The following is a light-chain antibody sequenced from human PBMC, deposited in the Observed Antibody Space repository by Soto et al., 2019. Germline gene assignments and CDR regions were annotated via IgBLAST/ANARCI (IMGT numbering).Light chain of an antibody. CDR3: QQLSTYPST. CDR2: TAS. Sequence: IQVTQSPSSLSASVGDRFTITCRASQGIGSYLACYQQKPGEAPKLLIFTASTLQSGVPSRFSGSGSGTDFTLNISSLQAEDFATYYCQQLSTYPSTFGGGTKVEIK. CDR1: QGIGSY. V-gene: IGKV1-9*01. J-gene: IGKJ4*01.